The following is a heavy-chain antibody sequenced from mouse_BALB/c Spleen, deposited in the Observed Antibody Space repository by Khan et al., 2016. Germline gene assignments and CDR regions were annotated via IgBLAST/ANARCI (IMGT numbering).Heavy chain of an antibody. D-gene: IGHD2-14*01. CDR3: SRVRQAVDY. V-gene: IGHV5-6-3*01. Sequence: EVELVESGGGLVQPGGSLKLSCAASGFTFSTYAMSWVRQTPDKRLELVATINSNGGSTYYPDNVKGRFTISRDNAKNTLDLEMSSLKSENTAMYYCSRVRQAVDYWGQGTTVTISS. CDR1: GFTFSTYA. J-gene: IGHJ4*01. CDR2: INSNGGST.